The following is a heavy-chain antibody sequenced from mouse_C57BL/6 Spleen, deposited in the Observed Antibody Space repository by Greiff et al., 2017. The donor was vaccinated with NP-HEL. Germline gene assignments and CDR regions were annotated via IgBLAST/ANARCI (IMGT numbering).Heavy chain of an antibody. D-gene: IGHD4-1*01. V-gene: IGHV1-55*01. CDR2: IYPGSGST. CDR3: ARSLTGTDYAMDY. Sequence: QVQLQQPGAELVKPGASVKMSCKASGYTFTSYWITWVKQRPGQGLEWIGDIYPGSGSTNYNEKFKSKATLTVDTSSSTAYMQLSSLTSEDAAVYYCARSLTGTDYAMDYWGQGTSVTVSS. CDR1: GYTFTSYW. J-gene: IGHJ4*01.